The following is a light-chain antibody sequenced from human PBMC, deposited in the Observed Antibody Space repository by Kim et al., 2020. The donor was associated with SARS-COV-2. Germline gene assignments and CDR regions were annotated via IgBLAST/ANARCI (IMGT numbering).Light chain of an antibody. J-gene: IGLJ3*02. CDR1: IMGDKY. CDR2: QDK. V-gene: IGLV3-1*01. CDR3: QSWDSSTVV. Sequence: VSPGQAANITCSGPIMGDKYVSWYQQKTCQSPLLVIYQDKKRPSVIPERFSGSNSGNTATLTISGAQPLDEADYYCQSWDSSTVVFGGETKVTVL.